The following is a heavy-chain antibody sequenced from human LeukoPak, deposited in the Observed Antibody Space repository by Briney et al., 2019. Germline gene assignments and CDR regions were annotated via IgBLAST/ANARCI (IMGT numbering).Heavy chain of an antibody. Sequence: ASVKVSCKASGYTFTGYYMHWVRQAPGQGLEWMGWINPNSGGTNYAQKFQGRVTMTRDTSIGTAYMELSRLRSDDTAVYYCARVPLYYYYGMDVWGQGTTVTVSS. CDR1: GYTFTGYY. V-gene: IGHV1-2*02. CDR3: ARVPLYYYYGMDV. J-gene: IGHJ6*02. CDR2: INPNSGGT.